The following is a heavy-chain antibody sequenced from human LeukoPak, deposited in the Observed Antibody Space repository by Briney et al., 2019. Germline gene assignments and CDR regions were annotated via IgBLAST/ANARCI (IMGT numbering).Heavy chain of an antibody. CDR3: AKDRSVAGSDAFDI. J-gene: IGHJ3*02. V-gene: IGHV3-30*04. Sequence: PGGSLRLSCAASGFTFSSYAMHWVRQAPGKGLEWVAVISYDGSNKYYADSVKGRFTISRDNSKNTLYLQMNSLRAEDTAVYYCAKDRSVAGSDAFDIWGQGTMVTVSS. CDR1: GFTFSSYA. D-gene: IGHD6-19*01. CDR2: ISYDGSNK.